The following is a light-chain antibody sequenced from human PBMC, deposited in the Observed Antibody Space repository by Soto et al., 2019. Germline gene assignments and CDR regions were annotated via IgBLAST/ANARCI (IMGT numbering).Light chain of an antibody. V-gene: IGKV1-5*03. CDR3: QQYDGYPWT. J-gene: IGKJ1*01. Sequence: DIQMTQSPSTLSASIGDTVNINCRASQSVNSRLAWYQQRPGKTPRILIYKASSLDREVPSRFSGSGSGTXYPLTIRNLEPDDFATYYCQQYDGYPWTFGQGTEVEVK. CDR1: QSVNSR. CDR2: KAS.